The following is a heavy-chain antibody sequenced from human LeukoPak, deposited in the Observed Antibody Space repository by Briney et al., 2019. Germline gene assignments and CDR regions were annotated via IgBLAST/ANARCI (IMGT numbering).Heavy chain of an antibody. J-gene: IGHJ4*02. CDR2: ISSSSSYI. D-gene: IGHD6-19*01. CDR1: GFTFSSYS. CDR3: ARDSAVAGPHTRFDY. V-gene: IGHV3-21*01. Sequence: GGSLRLSCAASGFTFSSYSMYWVRQAPGKGLEWVSSISSSSSYIYYADSVKGRFTISRDNAKNSLYLQMNSLRAEDTAVYYCARDSAVAGPHTRFDYWGQGTLVTVSS.